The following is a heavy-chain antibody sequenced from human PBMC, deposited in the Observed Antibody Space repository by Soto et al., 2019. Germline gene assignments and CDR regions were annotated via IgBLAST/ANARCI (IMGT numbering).Heavy chain of an antibody. CDR1: GGLFSSYA. D-gene: IGHD3-22*01. CDR2: IIPVFDTV. J-gene: IGHJ4*02. V-gene: IGHV1-69*01. Sequence: QEQLVQSGAEVKKSGSSVKVSCKDTGGLFSSYAVSWVRQAPGQGLEWMGGIIPVFDTVYYAQKFQGRVTITADESMNTAYMELSSLRSEDTAMYYCARGGSGYVWFEFWGQGTLVTVSS. CDR3: ARGGSGYVWFEF.